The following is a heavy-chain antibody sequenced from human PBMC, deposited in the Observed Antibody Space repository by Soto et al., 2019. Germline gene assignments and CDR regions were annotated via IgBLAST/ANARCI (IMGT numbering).Heavy chain of an antibody. CDR1: GGSISSSSYY. Sequence: SETLSLICTVSGGSISSSSYYWAWIRQPPGKALEWIGSIYYSGNTYYNPSLKSRVTIAVDTSKNQFSLWLSSVTAADTALYYCARVGDDYSNYFHDYWGQGTLVTVSS. CDR3: ARVGDDYSNYFHDY. D-gene: IGHD4-4*01. V-gene: IGHV4-39*01. J-gene: IGHJ4*02. CDR2: IYYSGNT.